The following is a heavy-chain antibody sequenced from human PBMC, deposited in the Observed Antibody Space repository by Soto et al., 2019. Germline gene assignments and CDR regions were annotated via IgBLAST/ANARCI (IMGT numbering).Heavy chain of an antibody. CDR2: ISYDGSNK. CDR3: ARGCGGDCYAAGLDY. V-gene: IGHV3-30-3*01. J-gene: IGHJ4*02. CDR1: GFTFSSYA. Sequence: QVQLVESGGGVVQPGRSLRLSCAASGFTFSSYAMHWVRQAPGKGLEWVAVISYDGSNKYYADSMKGRFTISRDNSKNTLYLQMNSLRAEDTAVYYCARGCGGDCYAAGLDYWGQGTLVTVSS. D-gene: IGHD2-21*02.